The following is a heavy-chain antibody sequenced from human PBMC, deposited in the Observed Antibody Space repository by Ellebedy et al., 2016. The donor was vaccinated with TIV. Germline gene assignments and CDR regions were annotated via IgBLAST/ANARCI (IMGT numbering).Heavy chain of an antibody. Sequence: AASVKVSCKASGYTFTNYAMHWVRQAPGQRLEWMGWINAGNGNTKYSQNFQGRVTITADKSTSTAYMELSSLRSEDTAVYYCAGHGDRAMTHWGQGTTVTVSS. J-gene: IGHJ6*02. CDR1: GYTFTNYA. CDR3: AGHGDRAMTH. D-gene: IGHD5-18*01. V-gene: IGHV1-3*01. CDR2: INAGNGNT.